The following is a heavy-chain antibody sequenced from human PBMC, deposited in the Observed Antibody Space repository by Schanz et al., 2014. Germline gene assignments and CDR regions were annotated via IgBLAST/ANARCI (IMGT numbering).Heavy chain of an antibody. J-gene: IGHJ3*02. V-gene: IGHV4-59*01. CDR1: GGSISSYY. Sequence: QVPLRESGPGLVKLSETLSLTCTVSGGSISSYYWSWIRQPPGKGLEWIGYVYSSGSTNYNPSLKSRVTISVDTSKNLFSLKLSSVTAADPAVYYCARVGRGYSYGHVWDDAFDIWGQGTMVTVSS. CDR2: VYSSGST. D-gene: IGHD5-18*01. CDR3: ARVGRGYSYGHVWDDAFDI.